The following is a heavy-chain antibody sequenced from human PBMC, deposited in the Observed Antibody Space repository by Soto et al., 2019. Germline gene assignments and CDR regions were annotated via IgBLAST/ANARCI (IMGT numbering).Heavy chain of an antibody. D-gene: IGHD1-26*01. V-gene: IGHV3-30-3*01. Sequence: ESGGGVVQPGRSLRLSCAASGFTFSSYAMHWVRQAPGKGLEWVAVISYDGSNKYYADSVKSRFTISRDNSKNTLYLQMNSLRAYDTAMYYSARDYRVHRSCGGYRCGWHYYGMDVWGQVTTVTVSS. CDR1: GFTFSSYA. J-gene: IGHJ6*02. CDR2: ISYDGSNK. CDR3: ARDYRVHRSCGGYRCGWHYYGMDV.